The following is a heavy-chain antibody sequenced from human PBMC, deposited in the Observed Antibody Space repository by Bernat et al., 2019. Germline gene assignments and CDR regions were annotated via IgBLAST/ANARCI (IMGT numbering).Heavy chain of an antibody. D-gene: IGHD4-17*01. J-gene: IGHJ4*02. Sequence: EVQLVESGGGLVKPGGSLRLSCAASGFTFSSYSMNWVRQAPGKGLEWVSYISSSSSYIYYADSGKGRFTISRDNAKNSLYLQMNSLRAEDTAVYYCARDYGDYYFDYWGQGTLVTVSS. CDR3: ARDYGDYYFDY. CDR2: ISSSSSYI. CDR1: GFTFSSYS. V-gene: IGHV3-21*05.